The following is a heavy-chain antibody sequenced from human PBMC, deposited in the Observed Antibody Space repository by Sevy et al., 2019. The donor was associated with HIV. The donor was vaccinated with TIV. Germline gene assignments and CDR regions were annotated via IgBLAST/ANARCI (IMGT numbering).Heavy chain of an antibody. CDR2: ISGSGGST. CDR1: GLTFSSYA. V-gene: IGHV3-23*01. J-gene: IGHJ4*02. D-gene: IGHD3-3*01. CDR3: GTMGSYDFWSGPLYYFDY. Sequence: GGSLRLSCAASGLTFSSYAMSWVRQAPGKGLEWVSAISGSGGSTYYADSVKGRFTISRDNSKNTLYLQMNSLRAEDTAVYYCGTMGSYDFWSGPLYYFDYWGQGTLVTVSS.